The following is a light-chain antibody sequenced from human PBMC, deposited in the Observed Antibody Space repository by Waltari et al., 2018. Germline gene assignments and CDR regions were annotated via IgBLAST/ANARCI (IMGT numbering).Light chain of an antibody. CDR2: SNN. CDR1: SPNIGSNS. J-gene: IGLJ2*01. Sequence: QSVLTQPPSVSGTPGQRVSISCSGSSPNIGSNSVNWYQQVPGTAPKLLIYSNNQRPSGVPDRFSGSKSGTSASLAISGLQSEDEADYYCATWDDSLNGLFGGGTRLTVL. CDR3: ATWDDSLNGL. V-gene: IGLV1-44*01.